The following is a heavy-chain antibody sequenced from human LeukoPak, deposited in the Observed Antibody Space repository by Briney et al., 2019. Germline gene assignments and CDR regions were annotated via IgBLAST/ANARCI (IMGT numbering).Heavy chain of an antibody. D-gene: IGHD2-2*01. CDR2: IRYDGSNK. V-gene: IGHV3-30*02. J-gene: IGHJ4*02. Sequence: GGSLRLSCAASGFTFSSYGMHWVRQAPGKGLEWVAFIRYDGSNKYYADSVKGRFTISRDNSKNTLYLQMNSLRAEDTAVYYCARAAQYHFDYWGQGTLVTVSS. CDR3: ARAAQYHFDY. CDR1: GFTFSSYG.